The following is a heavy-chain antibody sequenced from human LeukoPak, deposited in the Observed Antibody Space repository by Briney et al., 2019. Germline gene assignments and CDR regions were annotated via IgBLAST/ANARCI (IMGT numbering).Heavy chain of an antibody. J-gene: IGHJ1*01. CDR1: GGSISTYY. CDR2: IYHSGST. V-gene: IGHV4-59*01. CDR3: ARGGAARLHFQN. Sequence: SETLSLTCTVSGGSISTYYWNWIRQPPGKGLEWIGYIYHSGSTNYNPSLQSRVTISVDTSKNQFSLNLNSATAADTAVYYCARGGAARLHFQNWGQGTLVTVSS. D-gene: IGHD6-6*01.